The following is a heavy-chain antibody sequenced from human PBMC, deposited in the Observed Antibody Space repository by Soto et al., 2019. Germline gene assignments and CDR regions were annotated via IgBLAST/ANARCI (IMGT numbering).Heavy chain of an antibody. CDR1: GYSFTTYD. Sequence: QVQLVQSGAEVKKPGASVKVSCKASGYSFTTYDINWVRQAAGQGLEWMGWVNPKSGNTDYAQKFRGRVTMTSNTSISTAYMELSALTSEDTAVYYCTRPYCDTTSCFTDWFAPWGQGTLVTVSS. D-gene: IGHD2-2*02. V-gene: IGHV1-8*01. J-gene: IGHJ5*02. CDR2: VNPKSGNT. CDR3: TRPYCDTTSCFTDWFAP.